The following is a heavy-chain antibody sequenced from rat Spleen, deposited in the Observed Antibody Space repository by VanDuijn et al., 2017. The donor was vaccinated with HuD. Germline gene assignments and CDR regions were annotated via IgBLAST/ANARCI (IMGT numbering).Heavy chain of an antibody. V-gene: IGHV5-19*01. Sequence: EVQLVESGGGLVQPGRSLKLSCAASGFTFSNYGMHWIRQAPTKGLEWVASIRHDGGSTYYRDSVKGRFTISRDNAKSSLYLQMDSLRSEDTATYYCTTVSYGGGYWGQGTLVTVSS. CDR3: TTVSYGGGY. D-gene: IGHD1-11*01. CDR1: GFTFSNYG. J-gene: IGHJ3*01. CDR2: IRHDGGST.